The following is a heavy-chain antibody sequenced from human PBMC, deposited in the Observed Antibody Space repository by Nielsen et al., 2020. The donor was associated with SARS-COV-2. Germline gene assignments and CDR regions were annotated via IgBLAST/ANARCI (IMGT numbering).Heavy chain of an antibody. V-gene: IGHV1-18*01. D-gene: IGHD2-21*01. CDR2: ISAYNGNT. CDR3: ATGGLQVIELDY. CDR1: GYTFTSYG. J-gene: IGHJ4*02. Sequence: ASVKVSCKASGYTFTSYGISWVRQAPGQELEWMGWISAYNGNTNYAQKFQGRVTMTEDTSTDTAYMELSSLRSEDTAVYYCATGGLQVIELDYWGQGTLVTVSS.